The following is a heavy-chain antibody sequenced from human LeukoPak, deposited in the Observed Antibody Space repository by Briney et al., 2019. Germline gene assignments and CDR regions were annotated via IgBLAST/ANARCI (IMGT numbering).Heavy chain of an antibody. D-gene: IGHD4-17*01. V-gene: IGHV3-23*01. J-gene: IGHJ4*02. CDR3: AKEDTLTTVYFDY. CDR1: GFTFSSYA. Sequence: GGSLRLSCAASGFTFSSYAMSWVRQAPGKGLEWVSAISGSDDSTYYADSVKGRFTISRDNSRNTLYLQVNSLRAEDTAVHYCAKEDTLTTVYFDYWGQGTLVTVSS. CDR2: ISGSDDST.